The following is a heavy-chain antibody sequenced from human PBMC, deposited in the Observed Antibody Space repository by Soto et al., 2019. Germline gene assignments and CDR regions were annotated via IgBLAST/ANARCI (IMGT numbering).Heavy chain of an antibody. Sequence: GGSLRLSCAASGFIFNSFGMSWVRQAPGKGLEWISSISGGGFNKYYADSVKGRFTISRDNSKSTLYLDLHNLSAEDTAVYHFDKNHCVGSVRIASVDLFDPWGQGSVVTVSS. V-gene: IGHV3-23*01. CDR1: GFIFNSFG. D-gene: IGHD2-21*01. CDR2: ISGGGFNK. J-gene: IGHJ5*02. CDR3: DKNHCVGSVRIASVDLFDP.